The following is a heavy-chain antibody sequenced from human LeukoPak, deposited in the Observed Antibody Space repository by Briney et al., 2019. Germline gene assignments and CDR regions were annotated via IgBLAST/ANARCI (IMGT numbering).Heavy chain of an antibody. CDR1: GFTVNSNY. D-gene: IGHD3-10*01. CDR3: ARHVVVRGEDWFDP. J-gene: IGHJ5*02. V-gene: IGHV3-66*04. CDR2: IYYGGDS. Sequence: GGTLRLSCAASGFTVNSNYMSWVRQAPGGGLEWVSVIYYGGDSYYANSVKGRFIISRDISKNTVYLQLNSLRAEDTAVYYCARHVVVRGEDWFDPWGQGTLVTVSS.